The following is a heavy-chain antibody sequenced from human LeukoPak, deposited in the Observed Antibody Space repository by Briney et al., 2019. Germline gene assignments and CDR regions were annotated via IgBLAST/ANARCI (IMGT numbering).Heavy chain of an antibody. CDR1: GYSISSGYY. CDR2: IYHSGST. CDR3: ARGQVGATSLLYYFDY. Sequence: SETLSLTCTVSGYSISSGYYWGWIRQPPGKGLEWIGSIYHSGSTYYNPSLKGRVTISVDTSKNQFSLKLSSVTAADTAVYYCARGQVGATSLLYYFDYWGQGTLVTVSS. V-gene: IGHV4-38-2*02. J-gene: IGHJ4*02. D-gene: IGHD1-26*01.